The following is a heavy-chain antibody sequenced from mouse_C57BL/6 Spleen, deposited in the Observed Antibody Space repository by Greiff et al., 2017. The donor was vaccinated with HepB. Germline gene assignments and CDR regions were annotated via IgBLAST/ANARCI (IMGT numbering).Heavy chain of an antibody. V-gene: IGHV1-55*01. Sequence: QVQLKQPGAELVKPGASVKMSCKASGYTFTSYWITWVKQRPGQGLEWIGDIYPGSGSTNYNEKFKSKATLTVDTSSSTAYMQLSSLTSEDSAVYYCARPPADGYYFDYWGQGTTLTVSS. J-gene: IGHJ2*01. CDR2: IYPGSGST. CDR3: ARPPADGYYFDY. CDR1: GYTFTSYW. D-gene: IGHD2-3*01.